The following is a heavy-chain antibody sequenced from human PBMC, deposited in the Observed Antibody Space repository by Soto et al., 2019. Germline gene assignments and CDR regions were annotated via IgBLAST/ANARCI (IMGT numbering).Heavy chain of an antibody. CDR2: ISGSGGST. Sequence: QPGGSLRLSCAASGFTFSSYAMSWVRQAPGKGLEWVSAISGSGGSTYYADSVKGRFTISRDNSKNTLYLQMNSLRAEDTAVYYCAKDRVAVAGTGGYFDYWGQGTLVTVSS. CDR3: AKDRVAVAGTGGYFDY. V-gene: IGHV3-23*01. D-gene: IGHD6-19*01. CDR1: GFTFSSYA. J-gene: IGHJ4*02.